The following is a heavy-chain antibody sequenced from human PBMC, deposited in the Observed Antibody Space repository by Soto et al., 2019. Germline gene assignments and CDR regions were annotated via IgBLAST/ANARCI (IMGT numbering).Heavy chain of an antibody. J-gene: IGHJ4*02. V-gene: IGHV3-9*01. D-gene: IGHD6-6*01. CDR1: GFIFDDYA. CDR3: AKDMFSSSSAATFDY. Sequence: EVQLVESGGGLAQPGRSLRLSCAASGFIFDDYAMHWVRQAPGKGLEWVSGISWQSGSIRYADSVKGRITISRDNAKNSLYLQMNSLRVEDTALYYCAKDMFSSSSAATFDYWGQGILVTVSS. CDR2: ISWQSGSI.